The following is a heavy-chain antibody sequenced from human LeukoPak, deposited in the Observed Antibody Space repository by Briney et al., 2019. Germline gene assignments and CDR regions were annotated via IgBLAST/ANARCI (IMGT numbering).Heavy chain of an antibody. V-gene: IGHV3-9*01. Sequence: GGSLRLSCAASGFTFDDYAMHWVRQVPGKGLEWVAGINWNSGSIGYADSVKGRFTISRDNAKNYLYLQLNSLRAEDTALYYCAKDKDDSRNCYYVFDFWGQGTLVTVSS. CDR3: AKDKDDSRNCYYVFDF. CDR2: INWNSGSI. J-gene: IGHJ4*02. CDR1: GFTFDDYA. D-gene: IGHD3-22*01.